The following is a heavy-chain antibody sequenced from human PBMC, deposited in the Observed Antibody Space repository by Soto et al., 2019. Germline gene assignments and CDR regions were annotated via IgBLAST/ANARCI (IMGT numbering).Heavy chain of an antibody. CDR2: IWYDGSNK. V-gene: IGHV3-33*01. Sequence: PGGSLRLSCAASGFTFSSYGMHWVRQAPGKGLEWVAVIWYDGSNKYYADSVKGRFTISRDNSKNTLYLQMNSLRAEDTAVYYCARDYDFWSGYSRSPYFDYWGQGTLVTVSS. CDR3: ARDYDFWSGYSRSPYFDY. CDR1: GFTFSSYG. J-gene: IGHJ4*02. D-gene: IGHD3-3*01.